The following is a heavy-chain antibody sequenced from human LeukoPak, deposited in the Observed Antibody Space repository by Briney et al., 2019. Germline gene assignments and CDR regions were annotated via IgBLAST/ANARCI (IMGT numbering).Heavy chain of an antibody. D-gene: IGHD3-9*01. CDR3: ARGIDILTGFDY. CDR2: MSSSSSYI. V-gene: IGHV3-21*01. J-gene: IGHJ4*02. Sequence: GGSLRLSCAASGFTFSSYSMNWVRQAPGKGLEWVSYMSSSSSYIYYADSVKGRFTISRDNAKNSLYLQMNSLRAEDTAVYYCARGIDILTGFDYWGQGTLVTVSS. CDR1: GFTFSSYS.